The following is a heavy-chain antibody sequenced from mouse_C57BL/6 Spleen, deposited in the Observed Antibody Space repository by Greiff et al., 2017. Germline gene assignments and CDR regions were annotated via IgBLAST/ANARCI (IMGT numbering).Heavy chain of an antibody. CDR1: GYTFTDYY. CDR2: INPNNGGT. Sequence: EVQLQQSGPELVKPGASVKISCKASGYTFTDYYMNWVKQSNGKSLEWIGDINPNNGGTSYNQKFKGKATLTVDKSSSTAYMELRSLTSEDSAVYYCARRAAQAYYYAMDYWGQGTSVTVSS. CDR3: ARRAAQAYYYAMDY. D-gene: IGHD3-2*02. J-gene: IGHJ4*01. V-gene: IGHV1-26*01.